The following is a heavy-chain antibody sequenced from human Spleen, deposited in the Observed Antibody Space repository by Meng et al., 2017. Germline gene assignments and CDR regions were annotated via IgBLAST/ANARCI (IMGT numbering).Heavy chain of an antibody. Sequence: QVQLVQSGSEVKKPGASVKVSCKASGYTFTSYYMHWVRQTPGQGLKWMGILNPSVGSTTYAQKFEGRVTMTRDMSTSTVYLELSSLTSEDTAVYYCTRELRDTLYFDYWGQGTLVTVSS. V-gene: IGHV1-46*03. D-gene: IGHD5-24*01. CDR3: TRELRDTLYFDY. J-gene: IGHJ4*02. CDR2: LNPSVGST. CDR1: GYTFTSYY.